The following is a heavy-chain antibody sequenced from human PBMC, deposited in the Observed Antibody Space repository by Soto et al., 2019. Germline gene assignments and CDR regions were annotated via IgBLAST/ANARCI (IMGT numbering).Heavy chain of an antibody. CDR3: ARHFYDASDYSGEAY. Sequence: VESLKISCKGFGYSFPNYWISWVRQVPGKGLEWMGRIHPSDSHTNYSPTFQGHVVISADRSISTAYLQWTSLKASDTAMYYCARHFYDASDYSGEAYWGQGTLVTVSS. D-gene: IGHD3-22*01. CDR1: GYSFPNYW. CDR2: IHPSDSHT. V-gene: IGHV5-10-1*01. J-gene: IGHJ4*02.